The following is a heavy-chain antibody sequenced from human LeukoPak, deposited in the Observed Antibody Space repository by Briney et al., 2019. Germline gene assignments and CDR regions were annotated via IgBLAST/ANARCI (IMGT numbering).Heavy chain of an antibody. Sequence: SETLSLTCTVSGGSISSSTYYWGWIRQPPGKGLEWIGSISYSGSTYYNPSLKSRVTISVDKSKNQFSLKLSSVTAADTAVYYCARGELRWVRAFDIWGQGTMVTVSS. J-gene: IGHJ3*02. CDR1: GGSISSSTYY. V-gene: IGHV4-39*07. CDR3: ARGELRWVRAFDI. CDR2: ISYSGST. D-gene: IGHD1-26*01.